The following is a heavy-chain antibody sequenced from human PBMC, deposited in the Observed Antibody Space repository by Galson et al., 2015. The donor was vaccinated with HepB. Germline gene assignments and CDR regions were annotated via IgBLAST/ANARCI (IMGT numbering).Heavy chain of an antibody. CDR3: ARDFCSGGSCYSDY. Sequence: SLRLSCAASGFTFSTYAMHWVRQAPGKGLEWVAIISYDGSNRYYADSVKGRFAISRDNPKNTLYLQMNSLRPEDTAVYYCARDFCSGGSCYSDYWGQGTLVTVSS. J-gene: IGHJ4*02. D-gene: IGHD2-15*01. V-gene: IGHV3-30*09. CDR2: ISYDGSNR. CDR1: GFTFSTYA.